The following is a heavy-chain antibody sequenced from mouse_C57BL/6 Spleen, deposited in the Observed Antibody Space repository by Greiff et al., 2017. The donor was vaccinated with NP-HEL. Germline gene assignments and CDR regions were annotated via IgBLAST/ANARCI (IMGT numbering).Heavy chain of an antibody. Sequence: EVQRVESGGGLVKPGGSLKLSCAASGFTFSDYGMHWVRQAPEKGLEWVAYISSGSSTIYYADTVKGRFTISRDNAKNTLFLQMTSLRSEDTAMYYCARHSSGYYYYAMDYWGQGTSVTVSS. CDR2: ISSGSSTI. D-gene: IGHD3-2*02. CDR1: GFTFSDYG. J-gene: IGHJ4*01. CDR3: ARHSSGYYYYAMDY. V-gene: IGHV5-17*01.